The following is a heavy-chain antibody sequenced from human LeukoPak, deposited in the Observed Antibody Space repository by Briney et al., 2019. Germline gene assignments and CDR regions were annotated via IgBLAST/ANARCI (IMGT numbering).Heavy chain of an antibody. D-gene: IGHD2-15*01. J-gene: IGHJ5*02. V-gene: IGHV4-39*01. Sequence: NASETLSLTCTVSGGSISSTTHYWGWIRQPPGKGLEWIGSIYYSENTDYNPSLKSRVTISVDTSKNQFSLKLNSVTAADTAVYYCARHPKGYFSRFDPWGQGTLVTVSS. CDR3: ARHPKGYFSRFDP. CDR2: IYYSENT. CDR1: GGSISSTTHY.